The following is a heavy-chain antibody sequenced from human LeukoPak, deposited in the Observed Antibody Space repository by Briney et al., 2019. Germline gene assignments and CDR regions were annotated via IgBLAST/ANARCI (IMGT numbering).Heavy chain of an antibody. CDR3: AREGRVVPAASFDY. CDR1: GFTFSSYA. CDR2: ISGSGGST. J-gene: IGHJ4*02. D-gene: IGHD2-2*01. V-gene: IGHV3-23*01. Sequence: PGGSLRLSCAASGFTFSSYAMSWVRQAPGKGLEWVSAISGSGGSTYYADSVKGRFTISRDNSKNTLYLQRNSLRAEDTAVYYCAREGRVVPAASFDYWGQGTLVTVSS.